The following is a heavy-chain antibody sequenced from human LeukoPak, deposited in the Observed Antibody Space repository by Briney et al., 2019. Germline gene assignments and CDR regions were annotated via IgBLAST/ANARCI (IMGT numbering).Heavy chain of an antibody. D-gene: IGHD3-10*01. V-gene: IGHV4-39*01. J-gene: IGHJ4*02. Sequence: PSETLSLTCTVSGGSISGSSYYWGWIRQPPGKGLEWIGSIYYSGSTYYNPSLKGRVTISVDTSKNQFSLKLNSVTATDTAAYYCARHYGPWGQGTLVTVSS. CDR3: ARHYGP. CDR1: GGSISGSSYY. CDR2: IYYSGST.